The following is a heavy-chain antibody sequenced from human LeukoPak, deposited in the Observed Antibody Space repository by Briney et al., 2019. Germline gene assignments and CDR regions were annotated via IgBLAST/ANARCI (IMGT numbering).Heavy chain of an antibody. CDR2: IYTSGST. J-gene: IGHJ6*03. D-gene: IGHD6-13*01. CDR1: GGSISSGSYY. CDR3: ARDGRIAAAGRYYYYMDV. V-gene: IGHV4-61*02. Sequence: PSETLSLTCTVSGGSISSGSYYWSWIRQPAGKGLEWIGRIYTSGSTNYNPSLKGRVTISVDTSKNQFSLKLSSVTAADTALYYCARDGRIAAAGRYYYYMDVWGKGTTVTISS.